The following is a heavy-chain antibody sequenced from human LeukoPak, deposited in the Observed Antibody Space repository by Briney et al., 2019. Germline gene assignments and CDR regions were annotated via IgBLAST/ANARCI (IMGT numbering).Heavy chain of an antibody. D-gene: IGHD2-2*01. CDR3: ARVGHQLLDADYGMDV. CDR1: GFTFSSYS. CDR2: ISSSSSYI. V-gene: IGHV3-21*01. Sequence: PGGSLRLSCAASGFTFSSYSMNWVRQAPGKGLEWVSSISSSSSYIYYADSVKGRFTISRDNAKNSLYLQMNSLRAEDTAVYYCARVGHQLLDADYGMDVWGKGTTVTVSS. J-gene: IGHJ6*04.